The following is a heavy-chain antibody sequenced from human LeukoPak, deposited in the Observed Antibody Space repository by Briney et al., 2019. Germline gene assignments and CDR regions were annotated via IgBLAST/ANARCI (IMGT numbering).Heavy chain of an antibody. D-gene: IGHD5-12*01. CDR2: ISWNSGSI. V-gene: IGHV3-9*01. CDR1: GFTFDDYA. CDR3: AKDRRLRLRGDIFDY. J-gene: IGHJ4*02. Sequence: GGSLRLSCAASGFTFDDYAMHWVRQAPGKGLEWVSGISWNSGSIGYADSVKGRFTISRDNAKNSLYLQMNSLRAEDTALYYCAKDRRLRLRGDIFDYRGQGTLVTVSS.